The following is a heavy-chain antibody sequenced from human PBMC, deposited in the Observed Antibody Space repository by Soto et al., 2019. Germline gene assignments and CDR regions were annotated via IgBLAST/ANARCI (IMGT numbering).Heavy chain of an antibody. CDR2: IYYSGST. V-gene: IGHV4-39*01. D-gene: IGHD1-26*01. CDR3: ARHREGWFDP. J-gene: IGHJ5*02. Sequence: SETLSLTCTVSGGSISSSSYYWGWIRQPPGKGLEWIGSIYYSGSTYYNTSLKSRVTISVDTSTHQFSLKLSSVTAADTAVYYCARHREGWFDPGGQGTLVTVSS. CDR1: GGSISSSSYY.